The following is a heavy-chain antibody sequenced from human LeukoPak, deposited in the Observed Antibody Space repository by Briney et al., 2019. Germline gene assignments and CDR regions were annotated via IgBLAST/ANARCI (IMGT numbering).Heavy chain of an antibody. CDR1: GGSIGSSSYY. Sequence: SETLSLTCTVSGGSIGSSSYYWGWIRQPPGKGLEWIGSIYYSGSTYYNPSLKSRVTISVDTSKNQFSLKLSSVTAADTAVYYCARQSVLMVYARDYWGQGTLVTVSS. CDR3: ARQSVLMVYARDY. J-gene: IGHJ4*02. V-gene: IGHV4-39*01. D-gene: IGHD2-8*01. CDR2: IYYSGST.